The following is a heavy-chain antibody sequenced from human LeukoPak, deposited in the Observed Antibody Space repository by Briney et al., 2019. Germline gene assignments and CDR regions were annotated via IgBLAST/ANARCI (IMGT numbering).Heavy chain of an antibody. V-gene: IGHV3-23*01. Sequence: PGGSLRLSCAASGFTFSSQSMTWVRQAPGKGLEWVSAISGSGGSRYYADSVKGRFTISRDNSKNTVYLQMNSLRAEDTAVFYCAKDYYGSGSYSRSDSFDIWGQGTMVTVSS. CDR3: AKDYYGSGSYSRSDSFDI. CDR2: ISGSGGSR. J-gene: IGHJ3*02. CDR1: GFTFSSQS. D-gene: IGHD3-10*01.